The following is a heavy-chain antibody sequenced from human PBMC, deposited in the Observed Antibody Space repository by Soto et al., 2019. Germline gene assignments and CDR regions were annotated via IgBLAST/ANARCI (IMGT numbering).Heavy chain of an antibody. V-gene: IGHV3-21*01. D-gene: IGHD1-1*01. CDR2: ISGSGNSI. J-gene: IGHJ3*02. CDR1: GFTFSSYS. Sequence: EVQLVESGGGLVKPGGSLRLSCAASGFTFSSYSMNWVRQAPGKGLEWVSSISGSGNSIYSADSVKGRFTFSRDNVKNSLYLQMNSLRAEDTGVYYCARDVTLVRDHDAFDIWGQGTMVTVSS. CDR3: ARDVTLVRDHDAFDI.